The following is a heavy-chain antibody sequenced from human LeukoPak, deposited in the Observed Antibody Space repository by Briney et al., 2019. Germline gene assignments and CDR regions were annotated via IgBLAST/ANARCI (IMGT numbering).Heavy chain of an antibody. Sequence: GRSLRLSCVASGFTFSSYAMHWVRQAPGKGLEWVAVISYDGSNKYYADSVKGRFTISRDNSKNTLYLQMNSLRAEDTAVYYCARGEIVGATTGVDYWGQGTLVTVSS. CDR3: ARGEIVGATTGVDY. CDR1: GFTFSSYA. CDR2: ISYDGSNK. J-gene: IGHJ4*02. D-gene: IGHD1-26*01. V-gene: IGHV3-30-3*01.